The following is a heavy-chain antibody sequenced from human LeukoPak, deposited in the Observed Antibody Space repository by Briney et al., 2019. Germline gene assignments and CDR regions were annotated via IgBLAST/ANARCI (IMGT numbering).Heavy chain of an antibody. CDR2: ISGSGGCT. J-gene: IGHJ5*02. V-gene: IGHV3-23*01. Sequence: GGSLRLSCTASGFTFSSYAMSWVRQAPGKGLEWVSTISGSGGCTYYADSVKGRFTISRDNSKNTLYLQMSSLRAEDTAVYYCAKTRITIYGAIDPWGQGTLVTVSS. CDR3: AKTRITIYGAIDP. D-gene: IGHD3-9*01. CDR1: GFTFSSYA.